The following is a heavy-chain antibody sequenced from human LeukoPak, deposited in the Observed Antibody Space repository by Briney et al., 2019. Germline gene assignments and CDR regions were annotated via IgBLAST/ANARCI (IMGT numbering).Heavy chain of an antibody. CDR2: IIPIFGTA. V-gene: IGHV1-69*05. CDR3: ARSPGSYYAFFDY. D-gene: IGHD3-10*01. Sequence: ASVKVSCKASGGTFTSYAIIWVRQAPGQGLEWMGRIIPIFGTANYAQKFQGRVTITTDESTSTAYMELSSLRSEDTAVYYCARSPGSYYAFFDYWGQGTLVTVSS. J-gene: IGHJ4*02. CDR1: GGTFTSYA.